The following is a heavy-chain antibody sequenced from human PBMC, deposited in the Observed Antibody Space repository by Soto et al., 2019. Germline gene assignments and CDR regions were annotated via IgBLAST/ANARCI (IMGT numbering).Heavy chain of an antibody. Sequence: GGSLRLSCAASAFTFNNYAMSWVRQAPGKGLEWVSGIGGSGRTTYYADSVKGRFTISRDNSNNTLFLQMNSLRAEDTAVYYCAKSRYSDSSGDFYDYRGQGTLVTVSS. D-gene: IGHD3-22*01. CDR2: IGGSGRTT. CDR1: AFTFNNYA. CDR3: AKSRYSDSSGDFYDY. J-gene: IGHJ4*02. V-gene: IGHV3-23*01.